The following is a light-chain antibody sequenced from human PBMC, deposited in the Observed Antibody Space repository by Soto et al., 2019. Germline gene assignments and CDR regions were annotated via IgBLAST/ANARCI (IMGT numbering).Light chain of an antibody. CDR3: QQYNSYWT. J-gene: IGKJ1*01. CDR2: KAA. Sequence: DIQMTQSPSTLSAYVGDRVTITCRASQSISSWLAWYQQKPGKAPKLLIYKAASLERGVPSRFSGSGSGTEFTLTISSLQPDDFATYYCQQYNSYWTFGQGTKVEIK. CDR1: QSISSW. V-gene: IGKV1-5*03.